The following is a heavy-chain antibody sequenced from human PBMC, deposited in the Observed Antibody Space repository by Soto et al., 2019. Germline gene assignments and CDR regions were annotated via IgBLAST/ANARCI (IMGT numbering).Heavy chain of an antibody. CDR2: ITHTGTT. J-gene: IGHJ5*02. Sequence: QVQLQQWGAGLLKPSDTLSLTCAVQGGSFSGYYWSWIRQPPGKGLEWIGAITHTGTTNYNPSLKSRVTISLDTSKNQFSLRLNSVTAAYTAVYFCAREGRDSVSGNYLPYNWFAPWGQGTLVTVSS. CDR1: GGSFSGYY. V-gene: IGHV4-34*01. CDR3: AREGRDSVSGNYLPYNWFAP. D-gene: IGHD3-16*01.